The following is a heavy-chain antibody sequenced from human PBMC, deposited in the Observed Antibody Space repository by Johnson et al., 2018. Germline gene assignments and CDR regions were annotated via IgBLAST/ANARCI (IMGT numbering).Heavy chain of an antibody. CDR1: GFTFNTYS. D-gene: IGHD3-16*01. J-gene: IGHJ1*01. CDR2: MNPDGRLT. V-gene: IGHV3-74*02. Sequence: VELVQAGGGVVEHGRSLRLCCAASGFTFNTYSMHWVRQAPGKGLVWVSYMNPDGRLTNYAESVRGRFTISRANAKNTLYLQMNSRKTEDTAVYYCTPVRGSSLQYFQYWGQGTLVSVSS. CDR3: TPVRGSSLQYFQY.